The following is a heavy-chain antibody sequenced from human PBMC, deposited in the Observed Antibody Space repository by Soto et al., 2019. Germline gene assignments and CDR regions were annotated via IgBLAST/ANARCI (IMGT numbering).Heavy chain of an antibody. CDR3: ASRGGHRGKSTCVFTALRYDYSQDF. V-gene: IGHV1-69*13. D-gene: IGHD3-10*01. J-gene: IGHJ6*02. CDR1: GGTFSSYA. Sequence: ASVKVSCKASGGTFSSYAISWVRQAPGQGLEWMGGIIPIFGTANYAQKFQGRVTITADESTSTAYMELSSLRSEDTAVYYCASRGGHRGKSTCVFTALRYDYSQDFWGQGTMVTVSS. CDR2: IIPIFGTA.